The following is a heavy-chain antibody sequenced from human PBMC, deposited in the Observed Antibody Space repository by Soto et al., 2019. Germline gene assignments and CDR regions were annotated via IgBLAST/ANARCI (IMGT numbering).Heavy chain of an antibody. CDR1: GFTVSSYC. J-gene: IGHJ4*02. Sequence: QVQLVESGGGVVQPGRSLRLSCAASGFTVSSYCMNWVRQAPGKGLEWVAVIWCDGSNKYYADSVKGRFTISRDNSKNTQYPQMNSLRAEDTAVYSCERDNKSDDYVLYWGQGTLVTVSS. CDR2: IWCDGSNK. CDR3: ERDNKSDDYVLY. D-gene: IGHD3-16*01. V-gene: IGHV3-33*01.